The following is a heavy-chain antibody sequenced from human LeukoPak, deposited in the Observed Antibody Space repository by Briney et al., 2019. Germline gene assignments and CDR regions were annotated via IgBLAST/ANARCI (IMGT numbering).Heavy chain of an antibody. CDR3: ATHNYYDSSGYAAYNY. J-gene: IGHJ4*02. CDR2: IIPILGIA. CDR1: GGTFSSYA. Sequence: ASVKVSCKASGGTFSSYAISWVRQAPGQGLEWVGRIIPILGIANYAQKFQGRVTITADKSTSTAYMELSSLRSEDTAVYYCATHNYYDSSGYAAYNYWGQGTLVTVSS. V-gene: IGHV1-69*04. D-gene: IGHD3-22*01.